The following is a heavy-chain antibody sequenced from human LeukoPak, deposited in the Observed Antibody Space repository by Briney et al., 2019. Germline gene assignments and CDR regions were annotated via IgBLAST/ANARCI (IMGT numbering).Heavy chain of an antibody. Sequence: SETLSLTCTVSGYSISSGYYWGWIRQPPGKWLEWIGSIYHSGSTYYNPSLKSRVTISVDTSKNQFSLKLSSVTAADTAAYYCARDEYYMDVWGKGTTVTVSS. CDR3: ARDEYYMDV. CDR2: IYHSGST. CDR1: GYSISSGYY. V-gene: IGHV4-38-2*02. J-gene: IGHJ6*03.